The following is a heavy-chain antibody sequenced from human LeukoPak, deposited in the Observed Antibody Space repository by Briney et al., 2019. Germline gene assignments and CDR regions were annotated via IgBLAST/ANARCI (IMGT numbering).Heavy chain of an antibody. CDR3: ARRHYYDSSGYFDY. CDR2: IYYSGST. Sequence: SETLSLTCTVSSGSISSYYWSWIRQPPGKGLEWIGYIYYSGSTNYNPSLKSRVTISVDTSKNQFSLKLSSVTAADTAVYYCARRHYYDSSGYFDYWGQGTLVTVSS. CDR1: SGSISSYY. J-gene: IGHJ4*02. D-gene: IGHD3-22*01. V-gene: IGHV4-59*08.